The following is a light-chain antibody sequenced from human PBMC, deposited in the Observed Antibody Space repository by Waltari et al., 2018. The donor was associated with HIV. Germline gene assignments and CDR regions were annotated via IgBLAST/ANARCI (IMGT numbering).Light chain of an antibody. J-gene: IGKJ1*01. CDR1: QSVCSF. Sequence: PGERATLSCWASQSVCSFLAWYQQRPGQSPSLLIDDASRRATGVPARFSGSGSGTNFTLTIKNLEPEDVAIYYCQQRSNWPPWSFGQGTRVDIK. V-gene: IGKV3-11*01. CDR3: QQRSNWPPWS. CDR2: DAS.